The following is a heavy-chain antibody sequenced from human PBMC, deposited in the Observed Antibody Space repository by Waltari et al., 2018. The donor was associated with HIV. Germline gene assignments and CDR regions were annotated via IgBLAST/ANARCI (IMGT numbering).Heavy chain of an antibody. CDR2: VYYSGST. V-gene: IGHV4-59*01. CDR3: ARQRQQPSVAWFDP. CDR1: GGSITSYY. Sequence: QVQLRESGPGLVKPSETLSLTCTVSGGSITSYYWSWIRQTPGKGLEWIGYVYYSGSTKYNPSLTRRVTMSVDRSKNQFSLKVNSVTAAATAVYYCARQRQQPSVAWFDPWGQGTLVTVSS. D-gene: IGHD6-13*01. J-gene: IGHJ5*02.